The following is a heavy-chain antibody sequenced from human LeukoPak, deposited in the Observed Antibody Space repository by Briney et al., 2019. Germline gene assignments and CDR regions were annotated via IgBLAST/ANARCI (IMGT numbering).Heavy chain of an antibody. Sequence: GGSVRLSCAASGFTFSSYSMNWVRQAPGKGLEWVSYISSSSSTIYYADSVKGRFTISRDNAKNSLYLQMNSLRAEDTAVYYCAKNGGGVDFYNWGQGTLVTVSS. CDR2: ISSSSSTI. CDR3: AKNGGGVDFYN. CDR1: GFTFSSYS. V-gene: IGHV3-48*01. J-gene: IGHJ4*02. D-gene: IGHD2-15*01.